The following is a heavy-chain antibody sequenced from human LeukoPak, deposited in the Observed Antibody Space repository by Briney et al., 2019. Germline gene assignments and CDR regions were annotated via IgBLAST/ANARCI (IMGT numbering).Heavy chain of an antibody. CDR2: IYPGDSNT. J-gene: IGHJ5*02. CDR1: GYSFTNYW. CDR3: ARHRGYCSSTSCLNNWFDR. D-gene: IGHD2-2*01. V-gene: IGHV5-51*01. Sequence: GESLKISCKGSGYSFTNYWIGGGRQLPGKGLEWMGIIYPGDSNTRYSPSFQGQVTITADKAITTGSLQWSSLKASATAMYYCARHRGYCSSTSCLNNWFDRWGQGTLVTVSS.